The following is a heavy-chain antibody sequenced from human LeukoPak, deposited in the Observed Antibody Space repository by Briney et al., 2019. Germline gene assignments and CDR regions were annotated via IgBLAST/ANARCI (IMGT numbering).Heavy chain of an antibody. Sequence: PSETLSLTCTVSGGSISSSTYYWGWIRQPPGKGLEWIGSISYSGSTYYNPSLKSRVTISLDTSKNQFSLKLSSVTAADTAVYYCARDLWSGQLGNFDYWGQGTLVTVSS. CDR1: GGSISSSTYY. J-gene: IGHJ4*02. CDR3: ARDLWSGQLGNFDY. D-gene: IGHD3-3*01. CDR2: ISYSGST. V-gene: IGHV4-39*07.